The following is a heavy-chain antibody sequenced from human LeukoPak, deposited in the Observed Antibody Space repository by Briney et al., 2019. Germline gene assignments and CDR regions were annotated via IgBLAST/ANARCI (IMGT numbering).Heavy chain of an antibody. CDR2: IYTSGST. CDR1: GGSISSYY. D-gene: IGHD4-11*01. J-gene: IGHJ4*02. CDR3: ARDPGYSNTHY. V-gene: IGHV4-4*07. Sequence: SETLSLTRTVSGGSISSYYWSWIRPPAGGGLEWIGRIYTSGSTNYNPSLKSRVTMSVDTSKNQFSLKLSSVTAADTAVYYCARDPGYSNTHYWGQGTLVTVSS.